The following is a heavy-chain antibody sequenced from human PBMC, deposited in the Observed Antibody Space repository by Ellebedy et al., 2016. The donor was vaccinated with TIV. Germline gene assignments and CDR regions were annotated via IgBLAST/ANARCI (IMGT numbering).Heavy chain of an antibody. CDR2: ISAHNGNT. CDR3: ARDGYFDY. J-gene: IGHJ4*02. CDR1: GYTFSSYD. V-gene: IGHV1-18*01. Sequence: AASVKVSCKASGYTFSSYDIVWVRQAPGQGLEWMGWISAHNGNTNYAQKLQGRVTLTTDTSTGTAYMELVSLGSDDTAVYYCARDGYFDYWGQGTLVTVSS. D-gene: IGHD2-2*03.